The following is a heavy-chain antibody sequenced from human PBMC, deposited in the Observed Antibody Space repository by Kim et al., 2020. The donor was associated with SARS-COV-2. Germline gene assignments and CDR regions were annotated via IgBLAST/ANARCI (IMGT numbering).Heavy chain of an antibody. Sequence: GGSLRLSCAASGFTFSSYGMHWVRQAPGKGLEWVAVIWYDGSNKYYADSVKGRFTISRDNSKNTLYLQMNSLRAEDTAVYYCAKDRGVRNYYYYGMDVWGQGTTVTVSS. CDR2: IWYDGSNK. J-gene: IGHJ6*02. D-gene: IGHD3-10*01. CDR3: AKDRGVRNYYYYGMDV. V-gene: IGHV3-33*06. CDR1: GFTFSSYG.